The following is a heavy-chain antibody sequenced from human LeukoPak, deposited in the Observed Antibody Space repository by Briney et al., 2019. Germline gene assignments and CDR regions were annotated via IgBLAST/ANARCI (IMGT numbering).Heavy chain of an antibody. J-gene: IGHJ4*02. V-gene: IGHV3-23*05. CDR3: ARRGVAGTEYYFDY. Sequence: GGSLRLSCAASGLTFSTYAMSWVRQAPGKGLEWVSVIYGSGRIYYGDSVEGRFTISRDNSKNTLYLQMNSLRTEDTAVYYCARRGVAGTEYYFDYWGQGTLVTVSS. CDR2: IYGSGRI. D-gene: IGHD6-19*01. CDR1: GLTFSTYA.